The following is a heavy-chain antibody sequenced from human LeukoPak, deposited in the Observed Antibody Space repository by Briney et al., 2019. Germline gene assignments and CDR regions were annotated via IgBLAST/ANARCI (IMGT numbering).Heavy chain of an antibody. Sequence: GGSLRLSCAASGFTVSSNYMSWVRQAPGKGLEWVSVIYSGGSTYYADSVKGRFTISRDNSKNTLYLQMNSLRAEDTAVYYCARGYCANGVCYSVTDYWGQGILVTVSS. D-gene: IGHD2-8*01. J-gene: IGHJ4*02. CDR3: ARGYCANGVCYSVTDY. CDR1: GFTVSSNY. CDR2: IYSGGST. V-gene: IGHV3-53*01.